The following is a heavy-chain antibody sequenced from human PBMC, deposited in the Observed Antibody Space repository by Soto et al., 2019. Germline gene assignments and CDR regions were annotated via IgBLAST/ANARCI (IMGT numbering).Heavy chain of an antibody. J-gene: IGHJ4*02. CDR3: ARVASPGYCSGISCYTDY. Sequence: QVQLVQSGAEVKKPGASVKVSCQASGYTFTSYGISWVRQAPGQGLEWMGWISTYNGNTNYAQKLQGRVTMTTDTSTSTAYMELRSLRSDDTAVYYCARVASPGYCSGISCYTDYWGQGTLVTVSS. CDR2: ISTYNGNT. V-gene: IGHV1-18*01. D-gene: IGHD2-2*02. CDR1: GYTFTSYG.